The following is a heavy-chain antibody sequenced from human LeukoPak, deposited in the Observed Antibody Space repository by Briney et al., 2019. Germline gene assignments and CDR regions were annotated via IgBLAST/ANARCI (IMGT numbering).Heavy chain of an antibody. CDR2: INHSGSI. J-gene: IGHJ5*02. CDR1: GGSFSGYY. V-gene: IGHV4-34*01. CDR3: ARDNYDFWSGYYTWWFDP. Sequence: SETLSLTCAVYGGSFSGYYWSWIRQPPGKGLEWIGEINHSGSINYNPSLKSRVTISVDTSKNQFSLKLSSVTAAGTAVYYCARDNYDFWSGYYTWWFDPWGQGTLVTVSS. D-gene: IGHD3-3*01.